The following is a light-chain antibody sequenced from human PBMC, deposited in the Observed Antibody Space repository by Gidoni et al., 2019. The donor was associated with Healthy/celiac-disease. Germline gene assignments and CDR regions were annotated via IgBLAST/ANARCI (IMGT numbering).Light chain of an antibody. CDR2: AAS. Sequence: DIQLTQSPSFLSASVGDRVTITCRASQGISSYLAWYQQKPGKAPKLLIYAASTLQGGVPSRFSGSGSGTEFTLTISSLQPEDFATYYCQQLNSDPPLTFGGGTKGEIK. CDR1: QGISSY. CDR3: QQLNSDPPLT. J-gene: IGKJ4*01. V-gene: IGKV1-9*01.